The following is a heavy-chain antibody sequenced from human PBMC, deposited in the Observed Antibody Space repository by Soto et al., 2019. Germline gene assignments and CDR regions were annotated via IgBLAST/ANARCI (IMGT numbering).Heavy chain of an antibody. Sequence: GGSLRLSCAASGFTFSSYAMSWVRQAPGKGLEWVSSISSSSSYIFYADSVKGRFTISRDDAKNSLYLQMNSLTAEDTAVYYCARDREGVGAGLFWGQGTMVTVSS. CDR1: GFTFSSYA. V-gene: IGHV3-21*01. CDR3: ARDREGVGAGLF. CDR2: ISSSSSYI. J-gene: IGHJ3*01. D-gene: IGHD1-26*01.